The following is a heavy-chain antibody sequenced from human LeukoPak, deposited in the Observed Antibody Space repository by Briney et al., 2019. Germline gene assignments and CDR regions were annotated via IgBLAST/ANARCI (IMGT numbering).Heavy chain of an antibody. CDR3: ARGDYGDSFDY. J-gene: IGHJ4*02. V-gene: IGHV1-2*02. CDR1: GYSFIDYY. CDR2: INPRSGGT. D-gene: IGHD4-17*01. Sequence: ASVKVSCKASGYSFIDYYMHWVRQAPGQGPEWMGWINPRSGGTTYAQKFHGRVTITRDTSITTAYMELTRLTSDDTAVYYCARGDYGDSFDYWGQGTLVTVSS.